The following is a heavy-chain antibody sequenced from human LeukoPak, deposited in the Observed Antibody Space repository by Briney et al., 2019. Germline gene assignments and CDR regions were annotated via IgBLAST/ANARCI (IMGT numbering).Heavy chain of an antibody. J-gene: IGHJ4*02. V-gene: IGHV4-59*01. Sequence: SETLSLTCTVSGGSISSYYWSWIRQPPGKGLEWIGYIYYSGSTNYNPSLKSRVTISVDTSKNQFSLKLSSVTAGDTAVYYCARGEDGDYLDYWGQGTLVTVSS. CDR1: GGSISSYY. CDR3: ARGEDGDYLDY. D-gene: IGHD4-17*01. CDR2: IYYSGST.